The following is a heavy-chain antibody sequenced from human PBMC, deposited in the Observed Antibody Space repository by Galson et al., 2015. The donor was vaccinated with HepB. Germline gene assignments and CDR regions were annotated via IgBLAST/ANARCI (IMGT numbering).Heavy chain of an antibody. CDR3: ARAGTAFDY. Sequence: CAISGDSVSSNSVAWNWIRQPPSRGLEWLGRTYYRSKWYNDYAVSVKSRITINPDTSKNHFSLQLNSVTPEDTAVYFCARAGTAFDYWGRGTLVTVSS. V-gene: IGHV6-1*01. D-gene: IGHD3-10*01. CDR2: TYYRSKWYN. J-gene: IGHJ4*02. CDR1: GDSVSSNSVA.